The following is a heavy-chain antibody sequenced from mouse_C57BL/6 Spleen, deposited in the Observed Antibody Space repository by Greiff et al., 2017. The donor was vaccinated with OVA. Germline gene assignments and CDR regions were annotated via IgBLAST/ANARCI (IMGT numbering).Heavy chain of an antibody. CDR1: GYTFPSYW. J-gene: IGHJ3*01. CDR2: IDPSDSYP. D-gene: IGHD2-3*01. CDR3: ARSYDGYGGFAY. V-gene: IGHV1-59*01. Sequence: QVQLQQPGAELVRPGTSVKLSCKASGYTFPSYWMHWVKQRPGQGLAWIGVIDPSDSYPNYNQKFKGKATLTVDTSSSTAYMQLSSLTSEDSAVYYCARSYDGYGGFAYWGQGTLVTVSA.